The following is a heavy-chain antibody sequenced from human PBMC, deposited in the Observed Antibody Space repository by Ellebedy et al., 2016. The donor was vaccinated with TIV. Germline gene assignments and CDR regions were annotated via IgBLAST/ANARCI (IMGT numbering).Heavy chain of an antibody. CDR1: GGSISSYY. D-gene: IGHD6-13*01. Sequence: SETLSLTXTVSGGSISSYYWSWIRQPPGKGLEWIGYIYYSGSTNYNPSLKSRVTISVDTSKNQFSLKLSSVTAADTAVYYCARGLSLGAGYSSSWYPTPPDYWGQGTLVTVSS. V-gene: IGHV4-59*01. CDR3: ARGLSLGAGYSSSWYPTPPDY. J-gene: IGHJ4*02. CDR2: IYYSGST.